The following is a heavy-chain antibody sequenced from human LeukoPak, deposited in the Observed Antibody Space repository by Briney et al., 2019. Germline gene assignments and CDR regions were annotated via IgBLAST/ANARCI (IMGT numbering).Heavy chain of an antibody. V-gene: IGHV4-4*07. CDR1: GGSISSYY. D-gene: IGHD1-26*01. CDR3: ARLTLRVGAHHVDAFDI. CDR2: IYTSGST. Sequence: SETLSLTCTVSGGSISSYYWSWIRQPAGKGLEWIGRIYTSGSTNYNPSLKSRVTMSVDTSKNQFSLKLSSVTAADTAVYYCARLTLRVGAHHVDAFDIWGQGTMVTVSS. J-gene: IGHJ3*02.